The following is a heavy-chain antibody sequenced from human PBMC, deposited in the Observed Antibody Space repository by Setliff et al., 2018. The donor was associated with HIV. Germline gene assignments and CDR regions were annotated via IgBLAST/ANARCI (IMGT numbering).Heavy chain of an antibody. CDR2: INHSGST. Sequence: SETLSLTCAVYGGSLNGYYWNWIRRPPGKGLEWIGEINHSGSTNYNPSLKSRVTFSADTSKNQFSLNLNSVTATDTAVYYCVRQGLTMNRGVPAPILYYFDYWGQGILVTVSS. D-gene: IGHD3-10*01. V-gene: IGHV4-34*01. J-gene: IGHJ4*02. CDR3: VRQGLTMNRGVPAPILYYFDY. CDR1: GGSLNGYY.